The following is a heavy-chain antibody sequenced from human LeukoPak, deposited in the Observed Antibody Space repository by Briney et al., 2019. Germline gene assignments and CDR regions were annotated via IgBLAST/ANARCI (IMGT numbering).Heavy chain of an antibody. V-gene: IGHV4-4*02. CDR2: VSLDGIT. Sequence: PSETLSLTCVFSGDSISDDSVNKNNWLNWVRQAPGKGLEWIGDVSLDGITNYNPSLKSRVTISVDTSKNQFSLKLSSVTAADTAVYYCARARSSWGAFDIWGQGTMVTVSS. CDR1: GDSISDDSVNKNNW. D-gene: IGHD3-16*01. CDR3: ARARSSWGAFDI. J-gene: IGHJ3*02.